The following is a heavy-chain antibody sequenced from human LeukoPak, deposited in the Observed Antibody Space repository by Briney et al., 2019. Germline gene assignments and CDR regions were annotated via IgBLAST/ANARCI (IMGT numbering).Heavy chain of an antibody. CDR2: IYYSGST. CDR1: GYSISSGYY. D-gene: IGHD6-13*01. Sequence: SETLSLTCTVSGYSISSGYYWGWIRQPPGKGLEWIGYIYYSGSTNYNPSLKSRVTISVDTSKNQFSLNLNSVTAADTAVYYCARPKYSSTWYYFDYWGQGTLVTVSS. J-gene: IGHJ4*02. CDR3: ARPKYSSTWYYFDY. V-gene: IGHV4-38-2*02.